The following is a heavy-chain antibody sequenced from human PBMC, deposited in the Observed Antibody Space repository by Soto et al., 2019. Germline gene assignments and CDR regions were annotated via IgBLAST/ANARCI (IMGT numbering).Heavy chain of an antibody. V-gene: IGHV3-23*01. CDR2: ISGSGDRT. D-gene: IGHD2-21*02. CDR3: PTRAVPSTDARENYFDY. Sequence: PGGSLGLSCTAAGITFSNHVMRWVRQAPGKGKEWVSGISGSGDRTLYADSVQGRLTISRDNSKNTLYLQMNSLRAEDTAEYYCPTRAVPSTDARENYFDYCGQGTPVTVSS. CDR1: GITFSNHV. J-gene: IGHJ4*02.